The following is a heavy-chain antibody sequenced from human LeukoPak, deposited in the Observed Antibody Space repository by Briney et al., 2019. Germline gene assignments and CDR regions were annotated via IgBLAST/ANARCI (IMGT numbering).Heavy chain of an antibody. D-gene: IGHD6-19*01. CDR3: ARDRGRIAVYYFDY. Sequence: SGGSLRLFCAASGFIVSSNYMNWVRQAPGKGLEWVSVIYSGGSTYYADSVKGRFTISRHNSKNTLYLQMNSLRTEDTAVYYCARDRGRIAVYYFDYWGQGTLVTVSS. CDR1: GFIVSSNY. J-gene: IGHJ4*02. CDR2: IYSGGST. V-gene: IGHV3-53*04.